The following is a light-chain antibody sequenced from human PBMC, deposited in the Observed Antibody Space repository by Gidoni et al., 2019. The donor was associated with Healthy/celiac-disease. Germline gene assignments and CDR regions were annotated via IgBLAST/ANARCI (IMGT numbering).Light chain of an antibody. J-gene: IGLJ2*01. V-gene: IGLV2-11*01. CDR2: DVS. Sequence: QSALTQPRSVSGSPGQSVTISCTGTSSDVGGYNYVSWYHQHPGKAPKLMIYDVSKRPSGVPDRFSGSKSGNTASLTISGLQAEDEADHYCCSHAGSVVFGGGTKLTVL. CDR3: CSHAGSVV. CDR1: SSDVGGYNY.